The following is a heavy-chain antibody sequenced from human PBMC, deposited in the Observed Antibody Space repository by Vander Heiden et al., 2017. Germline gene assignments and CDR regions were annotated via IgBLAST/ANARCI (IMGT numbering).Heavy chain of an antibody. V-gene: IGHV3-53*01. CDR2: IYSGGSR. CDR1: GFTVSRNY. CDR3: ARSGGKRVVTCYYYYGMDV. J-gene: IGHJ6*02. Sequence: EVQLVESGGGLIQPGGSLRLSCAASGFTVSRNYVSWVGRAPGKGVEGVSVIYSGGSRDYADSVKGRFTISRDNSKNTLYRQMNSLGAEDTAVYYCARSGGKRVVTCYYYYGMDVWGQGTTVTVSS. D-gene: IGHD3-3*01.